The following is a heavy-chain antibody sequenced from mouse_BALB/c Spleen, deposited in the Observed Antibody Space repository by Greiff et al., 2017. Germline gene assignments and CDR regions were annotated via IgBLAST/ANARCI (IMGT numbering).Heavy chain of an antibody. D-gene: IGHD2-1*01. Sequence: VQLQQSGPELVKPGASVKISCKASGYAFSSSWMNWVKQRPGQGLEWIGRIYPGDGDTNYNGKFKGKATLTADKSSSTAYMQLSSLTSVDSAVYFCARGDYGNYGDAMDYWGQGTSVTVSS. V-gene: IGHV1-82*01. CDR2: IYPGDGDT. J-gene: IGHJ4*01. CDR1: GYAFSSSW. CDR3: ARGDYGNYGDAMDY.